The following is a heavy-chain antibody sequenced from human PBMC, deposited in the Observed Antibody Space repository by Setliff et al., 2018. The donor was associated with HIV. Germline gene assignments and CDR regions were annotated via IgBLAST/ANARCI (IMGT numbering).Heavy chain of an antibody. CDR3: ARGSSGWGMDFYSYYMVV. V-gene: IGHV3-30*02. J-gene: IGHJ6*03. CDR2: IRYDGDNQ. D-gene: IGHD6-19*01. CDR1: RFTFSNYG. Sequence: GGSLRLSCAASRFTFSNYGMYWVRQAPGKGLKWVAFIRYDGDNQYYADSVRGRFTISRDNSKSTLHLRMNSLRAEDTAVYYCARGSSGWGMDFYSYYMVVWGKETTVEVSS.